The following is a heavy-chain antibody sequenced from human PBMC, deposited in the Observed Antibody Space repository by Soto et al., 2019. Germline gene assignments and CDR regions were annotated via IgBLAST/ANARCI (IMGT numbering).Heavy chain of an antibody. CDR3: ARNTYYDFWSGYYTGDDAFDI. V-gene: IGHV3-66*01. Sequence: GGSLRLSCAASGFTVSSNYMSWVRQAPGKGLEWVSVIYSGGSTYYADSVKGRFTISRGNSKNTLYLQMNSLRAEDTAVYYCARNTYYDFWSGYYTGDDAFDIWGQGTMVTVSS. D-gene: IGHD3-3*01. CDR1: GFTVSSNY. CDR2: IYSGGST. J-gene: IGHJ3*02.